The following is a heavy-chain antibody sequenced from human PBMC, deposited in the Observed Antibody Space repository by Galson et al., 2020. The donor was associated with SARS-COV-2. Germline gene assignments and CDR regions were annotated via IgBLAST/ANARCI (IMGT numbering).Heavy chain of an antibody. CDR3: ARDGQLSSGWAFDY. D-gene: IGHD6-19*01. J-gene: IGHJ4*02. CDR2: IFYDGSDK. V-gene: IGHV3-33*01. Sequence: GSLRLSCAASGFTFSSHAIHWVRQAPGKGLEWVAQIFYDGSDKYYGDSVKGRFTISRDSSKNMVYLQMNNLKVDDTAVYYCARDGQLSSGWAFDYWGQGTLVTVSS. CDR1: GFTFSSHA.